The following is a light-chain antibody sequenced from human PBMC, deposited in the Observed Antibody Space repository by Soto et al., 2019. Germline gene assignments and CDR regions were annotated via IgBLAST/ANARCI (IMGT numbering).Light chain of an antibody. CDR3: TSWTSTSTYV. J-gene: IGLJ1*01. CDR1: SSDVGGFNY. CDR2: DVF. Sequence: QSALTQDASVSGSPGQSITISCTGTSSDVGGFNYVSWYQQHPGKAPKLMIYDVFTRPSGVSNRFSGSESGNTASLTISALQAEDEADYYCTSWTSTSTYVFGSGTKLTVL. V-gene: IGLV2-14*03.